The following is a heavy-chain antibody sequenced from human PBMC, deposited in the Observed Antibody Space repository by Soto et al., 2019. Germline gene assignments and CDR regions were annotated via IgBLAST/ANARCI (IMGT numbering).Heavy chain of an antibody. CDR1: GFTFSSYA. CDR3: ARRGSGSDYDY. CDR2: ISGSGDST. Sequence: EVQLLESGGGLVQPGGSLRLSCAASGFTFSSYAMSWVRQAPGKGLEWVSAISGSGDSTYYAYFVKGRFTVSMDNSKNTLYMKMNRLRAEDTAVYYCARRGSGSDYDYWLQGTRVNVSS. V-gene: IGHV3-23*01. J-gene: IGHJ4*02. D-gene: IGHD1-26*01.